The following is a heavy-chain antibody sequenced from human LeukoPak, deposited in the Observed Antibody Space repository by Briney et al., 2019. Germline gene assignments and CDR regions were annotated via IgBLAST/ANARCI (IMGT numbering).Heavy chain of an antibody. CDR1: GFTFTSYG. J-gene: IGHJ4*02. Sequence: GTSLRLSCAASGFTFTSYGMHWVRQAPGKGLEWVALITYDGYYKYYSDSVKGRFTISSDTSKNTLYLQMNSLRAEDTAVYYCVRDLSPVVLASPMGYWGQGTLVTVSS. D-gene: IGHD4-23*01. CDR3: VRDLSPVVLASPMGY. V-gene: IGHV3-30*03. CDR2: ITYDGYYK.